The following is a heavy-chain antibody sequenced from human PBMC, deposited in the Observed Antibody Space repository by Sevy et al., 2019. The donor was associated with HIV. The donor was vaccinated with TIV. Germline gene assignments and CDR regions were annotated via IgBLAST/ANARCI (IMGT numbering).Heavy chain of an antibody. CDR2: ISSSGSTI. Sequence: GGSLRLSCAASRFTFSDYYMSWIRQAPGKGLEWVSYISSSGSTIYYADSVKGRFTISRDNAKNSLYLQMNSLRAEDTAVYYCARDVFVVGYAFDIWGQGTMVTVSS. CDR3: ARDVFVVGYAFDI. J-gene: IGHJ3*02. D-gene: IGHD1-26*01. CDR1: RFTFSDYY. V-gene: IGHV3-11*01.